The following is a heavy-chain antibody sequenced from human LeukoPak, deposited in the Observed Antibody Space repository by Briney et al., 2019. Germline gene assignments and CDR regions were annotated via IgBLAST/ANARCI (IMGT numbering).Heavy chain of an antibody. CDR2: IYYSGST. CDR3: ARRYFDWLSN. Sequence: SETLSLTCTVSGGSISSSSYYWGWIRQPPGKGLEWIGSIYYSGSTYYNPSLKSRVTISVDTSKNQFSLKLSSVTAADTAVYYCARRYFDWLSNWGQGTLVTVSS. CDR1: GGSISSSSYY. V-gene: IGHV4-39*07. D-gene: IGHD3-9*01. J-gene: IGHJ4*02.